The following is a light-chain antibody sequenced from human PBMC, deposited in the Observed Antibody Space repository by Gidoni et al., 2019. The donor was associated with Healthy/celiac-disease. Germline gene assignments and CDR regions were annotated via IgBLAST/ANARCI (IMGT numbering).Light chain of an antibody. CDR1: SSDVGSYNL. CDR3: CSYAGSSTHNWV. CDR2: EVS. J-gene: IGLJ3*02. V-gene: IGLV2-23*02. Sequence: QSALTQPASVSGSPGQSITISCTGTSSDVGSYNLVSWYQQHPGKAPTLMIYEVSKRPSGVSNRFSGSKSGNTASLTISGLQAEDEADYYCCSYAGSSTHNWVFGGGTKLTVL.